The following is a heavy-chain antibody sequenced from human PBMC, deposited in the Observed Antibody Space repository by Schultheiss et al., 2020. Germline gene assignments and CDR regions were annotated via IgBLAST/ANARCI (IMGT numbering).Heavy chain of an antibody. J-gene: IGHJ6*02. Sequence: GGSLRLSCAASGFTFSTYAMSWVRRAPGKGLEWVSSISSSSSYIYYADSVKGRFTISRDNSKNTLYLQMNSLRAEDTAVYYCARDRRYCSSTSCYSGGYYYYGMDVWCRGTTVIVS. CDR1: GFTFSTYA. CDR2: ISSSSSYI. D-gene: IGHD2-2*01. V-gene: IGHV3-21*01. CDR3: ARDRRYCSSTSCYSGGYYYYGMDV.